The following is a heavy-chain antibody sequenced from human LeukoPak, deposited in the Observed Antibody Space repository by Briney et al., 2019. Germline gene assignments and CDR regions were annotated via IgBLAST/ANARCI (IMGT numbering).Heavy chain of an antibody. V-gene: IGHV3-49*04. CDR3: TRGPILLWIHNGMDV. CDR1: GFIFGYHA. J-gene: IGHJ6*02. CDR2: IRSKAYGGTT. Sequence: GGSLTESCFASGFIFGYHAMSWVRQAPGKGLDRVGFIRSKAYGGTTEYAASVEGRFTISRDDSRGIAYLQMNSLKTEDTAFYYCTRGPILLWIHNGMDVWGQGTTVTVSS. D-gene: IGHD2/OR15-2a*01.